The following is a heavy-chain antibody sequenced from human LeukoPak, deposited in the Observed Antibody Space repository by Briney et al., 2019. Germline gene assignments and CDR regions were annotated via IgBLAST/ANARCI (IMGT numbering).Heavy chain of an antibody. CDR2: IYYSGST. V-gene: IGHV4-59*01. CDR3: ARAGTGIAAAGDGFDY. Sequence: SETLSLTCTVSGGSISSYYWSWIRQPPGKGLEWIGYIYYSGSTNYNPSLKSRVTISVGTSKNQFSLKLSSVTAADTAVYYCARAGTGIAAAGDGFDYWGQGTLVTVSS. J-gene: IGHJ4*02. CDR1: GGSISSYY. D-gene: IGHD6-13*01.